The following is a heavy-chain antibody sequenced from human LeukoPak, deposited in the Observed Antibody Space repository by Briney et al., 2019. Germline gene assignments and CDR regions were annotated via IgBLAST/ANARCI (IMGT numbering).Heavy chain of an antibody. Sequence: PGGSLRLSCAASGFTFSSYAMHWVRQAPGKGLEYVSAISSNGGSTYYANSVKGRFTISRDNSKNTLYLQMGSLRAEDMAVYYCARAEVGATGPLNYYYYMDVWGKGTTVTVSS. CDR2: ISSNGGST. CDR3: ARAEVGATGPLNYYYYMDV. V-gene: IGHV3-64*01. CDR1: GFTFSSYA. J-gene: IGHJ6*03. D-gene: IGHD1-26*01.